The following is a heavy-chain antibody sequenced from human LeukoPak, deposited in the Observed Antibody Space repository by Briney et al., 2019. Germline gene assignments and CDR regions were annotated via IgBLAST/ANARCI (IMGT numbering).Heavy chain of an antibody. CDR1: GYTFTSYG. CDR2: ISAYNGNT. D-gene: IGHD3-16*01. CDR3: ARAGFGGFAFDI. Sequence: ASVKVSCKASGYTFTSYGISWVRQAPGQGLEWMGWISAYNGNTNYAQKLQGRVTMTRDTSISTAYMELSRLRSDDTAVYYCARAGFGGFAFDIWGQGTMVTVSS. V-gene: IGHV1-18*01. J-gene: IGHJ3*02.